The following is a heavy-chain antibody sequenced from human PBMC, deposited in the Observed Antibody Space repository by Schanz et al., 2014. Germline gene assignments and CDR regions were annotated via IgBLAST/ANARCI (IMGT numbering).Heavy chain of an antibody. V-gene: IGHV3-23*04. D-gene: IGHD3-22*01. J-gene: IGHJ4*02. CDR1: GFTFTNYA. Sequence: EVQLVESGGGLVQPGGSLRLSCTASGFTFTNYAMSWVRQAPGKGLEWVSFIYIGGNTYYADSVKGRFTISRDNSKNTLFLQMNSLRVEDSAIYYCAKDISDTSGKDDYWGQGTLVNVSS. CDR3: AKDISDTSGKDDY. CDR2: FIYIGGNT.